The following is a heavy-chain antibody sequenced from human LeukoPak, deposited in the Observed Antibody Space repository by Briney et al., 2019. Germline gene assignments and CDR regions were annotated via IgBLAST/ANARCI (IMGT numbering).Heavy chain of an antibody. D-gene: IGHD3-10*01. V-gene: IGHV4-61*01. Sequence: SETLSLTCTASGGSVSSGSYYWSWIRQPPGKGLEWIGYIYYSGSTNYNPSLKSRVTISVDTSKNQFSLKLSSVTAADTAVYYCARARGVKRTNWFDPWGQGTLVTVSS. CDR3: ARARGVKRTNWFDP. J-gene: IGHJ5*02. CDR2: IYYSGST. CDR1: GGSVSSGSYY.